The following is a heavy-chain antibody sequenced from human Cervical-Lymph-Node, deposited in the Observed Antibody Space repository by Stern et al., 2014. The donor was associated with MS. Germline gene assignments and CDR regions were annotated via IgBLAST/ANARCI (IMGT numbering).Heavy chain of an antibody. V-gene: IGHV3-74*01. D-gene: IGHD4-17*01. CDR2: INPDGSIT. CDR1: GFTFSRYW. J-gene: IGHJ4*02. CDR3: ARDLRGPTDY. Sequence: EVQVVESGGGLVQPGGSLRLSCAASGFTFSRYWMHWVLQAPGKGLVWVSRINPDGSITDHADSVKGRFTISRDNAKNTLYLQMNSLRAEDTAVYYCARDLRGPTDYWGQGTLVTVSS.